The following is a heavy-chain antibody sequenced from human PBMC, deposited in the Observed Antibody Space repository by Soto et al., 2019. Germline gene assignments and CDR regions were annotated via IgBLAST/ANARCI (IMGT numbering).Heavy chain of an antibody. CDR1: GFTFSSYG. J-gene: IGHJ4*02. V-gene: IGHV3-30*18. Sequence: QTGGSLRLSCAASGFTFSSYGMHWVRQAPGKGLEWVAVISYDGSNKYYADSVKGRFTISRDNSKNTLYLQMNSLRAEDTAVYYCANLYIMDGPGAKFDYWGQGTLVTVSS. CDR2: ISYDGSNK. CDR3: ANLYIMDGPGAKFDY. D-gene: IGHD5-12*01.